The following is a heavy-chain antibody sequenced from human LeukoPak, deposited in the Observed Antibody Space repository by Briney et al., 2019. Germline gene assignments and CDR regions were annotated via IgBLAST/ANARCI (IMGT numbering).Heavy chain of an antibody. Sequence: SETLSLTCAVYGGSFSGYYWSWVRQPPGKGLEWIGEINHSGSINYNPSLKSRVTISVDTSKNQFSLKLSSVTAADTAVYYCARVVLLWFGDCYFDYWGQGTLVTVSS. J-gene: IGHJ4*02. CDR1: GGSFSGYY. CDR2: INHSGSI. D-gene: IGHD3-10*01. V-gene: IGHV4-34*01. CDR3: ARVVLLWFGDCYFDY.